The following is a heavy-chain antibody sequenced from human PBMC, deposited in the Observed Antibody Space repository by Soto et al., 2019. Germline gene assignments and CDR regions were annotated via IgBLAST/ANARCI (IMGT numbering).Heavy chain of an antibody. CDR3: AREPRSGWALDAVDV. Sequence: QVHLVQSGAEMKKPGSSVRVSCEASGGTFTTSGFGWVRQAPGQGPEWMGGIIPIFGASNYAPKFQGRITITADESTSTSSLDISSLNSEDTATYYWAREPRSGWALDAVDVWGPGTVIIVSS. J-gene: IGHJ3*01. CDR1: GGTFTTSG. D-gene: IGHD1-26*01. V-gene: IGHV1-69*01. CDR2: IIPIFGAS.